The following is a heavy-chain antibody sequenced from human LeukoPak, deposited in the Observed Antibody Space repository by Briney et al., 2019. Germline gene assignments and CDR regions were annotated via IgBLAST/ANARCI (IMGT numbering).Heavy chain of an antibody. CDR3: ARDSGGYCSSTSCYRYFDY. Sequence: SETLSLTCTVSGGSISSGDYYWSWIRQPPGKGLEWIGYIYYSGSTNYNPSLKSRVTMSVDTSKNQFSLKLSSVTAADTAVYYCARDSGGYCSSTSCYRYFDYWGQGTLVTVSS. J-gene: IGHJ4*02. CDR1: GGSISSGDYY. V-gene: IGHV4-61*08. D-gene: IGHD2-2*02. CDR2: IYYSGST.